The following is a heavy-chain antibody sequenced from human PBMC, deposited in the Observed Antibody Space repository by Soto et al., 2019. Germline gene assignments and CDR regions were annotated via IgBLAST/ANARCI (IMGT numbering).Heavy chain of an antibody. CDR2: ISYDGNNT. Sequence: QVQLVESGGGVVQPGRSLRLSCAASGFTFSSYGMHWVRQAPGKGLEWVAVISYDGNNTYSTDSVKGRFTISRDNSKNTLYLQMNSLRAEDTAVYYCAKDRTISVYYYYGMDVWGQGTTVTVSS. CDR3: AKDRTISVYYYYGMDV. J-gene: IGHJ6*02. D-gene: IGHD3-3*02. V-gene: IGHV3-30*18. CDR1: GFTFSSYG.